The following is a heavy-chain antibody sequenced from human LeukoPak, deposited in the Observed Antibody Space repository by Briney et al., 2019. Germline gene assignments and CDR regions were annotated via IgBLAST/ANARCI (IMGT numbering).Heavy chain of an antibody. D-gene: IGHD1-26*01. CDR3: ARETSGEAFDY. CDR2: LSSSGYYI. V-gene: IGHV3-21*06. Sequence: PGGSLRLSCAASGFTFSSYGMHWVRQAPGKGLEWVSSLSSSGYYIYYADSVKGRFTISRDNAKDSLYLEMNSLRAEDTAFYYCARETSGEAFDYWGQGTLVTVSS. CDR1: GFTFSSYG. J-gene: IGHJ4*02.